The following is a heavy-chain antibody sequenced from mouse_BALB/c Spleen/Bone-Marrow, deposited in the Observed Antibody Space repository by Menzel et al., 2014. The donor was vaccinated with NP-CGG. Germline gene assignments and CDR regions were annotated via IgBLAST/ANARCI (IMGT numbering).Heavy chain of an antibody. J-gene: IGHJ4*01. V-gene: IGHV5-17*02. CDR2: ISGGSSII. CDR1: GFTFSSFG. Sequence: CGGGLVQPGGSRKLSCAASGFTFSSFGMHWVRQAPEKGLEWVAYISGGSSIIYYADTVKGRFTISRDNPKNTLFLQMTSLRSEDTAIYYCARKDYFGYAAMDYWGQGTSVTVSS. D-gene: IGHD1-2*01. CDR3: ARKDYFGYAAMDY.